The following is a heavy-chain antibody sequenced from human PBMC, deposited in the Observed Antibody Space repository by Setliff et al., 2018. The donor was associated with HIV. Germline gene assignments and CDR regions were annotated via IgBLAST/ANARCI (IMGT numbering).Heavy chain of an antibody. CDR1: GGSMNSHY. Sequence: SETLSLTCSVFGGSMNSHYWSWIRQPPGRGLEWIGYIYYSGETNYNPSLKSRVTFSVDTSKNQFSLKLSSVTAADSAAYYCARDYYNFQDMWGQGTMVTVSS. V-gene: IGHV4-59*11. D-gene: IGHD3-3*01. J-gene: IGHJ3*02. CDR3: ARDYYNFQDM. CDR2: IYYSGET.